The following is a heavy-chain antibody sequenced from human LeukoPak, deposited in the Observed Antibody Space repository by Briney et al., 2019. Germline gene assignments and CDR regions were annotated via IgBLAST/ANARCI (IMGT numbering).Heavy chain of an antibody. D-gene: IGHD5-12*01. V-gene: IGHV1-2*02. CDR2: INPNSGGT. CDR3: ASTGGMESGLVFGY. Sequence: ASVKVSCKASGYTFTGYYMHWVRQAPGQGLEWMGWINPNSGGTNYAQKFQGRVTMTRDTSTSTVYMELSSLRSEDTAVYYCASTGGMESGLVFGYWGQGTLVTVSS. CDR1: GYTFTGYY. J-gene: IGHJ4*02.